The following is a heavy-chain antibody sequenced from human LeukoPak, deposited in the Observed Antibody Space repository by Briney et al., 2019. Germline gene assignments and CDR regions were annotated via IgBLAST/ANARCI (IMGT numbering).Heavy chain of an antibody. CDR2: IYYSGST. J-gene: IGHJ6*03. Sequence: SETLSLTCTVSGGSISSSSYYWGWIRQPPGKGLEWIGSIYYSGSTYYNQSLKSRVTISVDTCKSQFSLKLSSVTAADTAVYYCASVSTQYCTNGVCYYYYYYYYMDVWGKGTTVTVSS. D-gene: IGHD2-8*01. CDR3: ASVSTQYCTNGVCYYYYYYYYMDV. CDR1: GGSISSSSYY. V-gene: IGHV4-39*07.